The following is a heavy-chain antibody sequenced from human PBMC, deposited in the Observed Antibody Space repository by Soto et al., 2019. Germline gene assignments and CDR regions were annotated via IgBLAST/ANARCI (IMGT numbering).Heavy chain of an antibody. V-gene: IGHV4-59*01. Sequence: PSETLSLTCTVSGGSISSYYWSWIRQPPGKGLEWIGYIYYSGSTNYNPSLKSRVTISVDTSKNQFSLKLSSVTAADTAVYYCARVDYYDSSGFVPQGFDYWGQGTLVTVSS. CDR1: GGSISSYY. D-gene: IGHD3-22*01. CDR2: IYYSGST. J-gene: IGHJ4*02. CDR3: ARVDYYDSSGFVPQGFDY.